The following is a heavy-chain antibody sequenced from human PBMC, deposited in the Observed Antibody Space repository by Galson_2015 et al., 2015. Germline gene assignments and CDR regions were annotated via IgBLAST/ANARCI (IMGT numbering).Heavy chain of an antibody. V-gene: IGHV1-46*02. D-gene: IGHD3-10*01. CDR2: INPDGSST. Sequence: SVKVSCKASGYTFHNYYMHWVRQAPGQGLEWIGIINPDGSSTTYTHKFQGRVTMTRDTSTSTVYMELSSLRSEDTAVYYCARGDSAGISQGCDYWSQGTLVTVSS. CDR1: GYTFHNYY. J-gene: IGHJ4*02. CDR3: ARGDSAGISQGCDY.